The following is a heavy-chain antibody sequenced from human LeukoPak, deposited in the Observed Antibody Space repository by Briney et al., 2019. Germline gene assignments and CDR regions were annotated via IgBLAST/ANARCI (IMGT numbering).Heavy chain of an antibody. V-gene: IGHV3-64D*09. D-gene: IGHD3-10*01. J-gene: IGHJ4*02. CDR3: VRASVSGVCFN. CDR1: GFTFSSYG. Sequence: GGSLRLSCSASGFTFSSYGMHWLRQAPAKGLEYVSAISSNGGSTDYADSVKGRFTISRDNSKNTLYLQMSSLRAGDTAVYYCVRASVSGVCFNWGQGNLVTVSS. CDR2: ISSNGGST.